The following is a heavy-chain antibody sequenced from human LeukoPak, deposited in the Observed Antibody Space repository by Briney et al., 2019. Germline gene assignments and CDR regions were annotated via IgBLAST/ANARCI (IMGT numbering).Heavy chain of an antibody. D-gene: IGHD3-3*01. CDR3: ARDQEGSDFWSGYWGALDV. Sequence: PGGSLRLSCAASGFTFSDYYMSWIRQAPGKGLEWLSSISTSVSAIYYADSVKGRFTISRDNAKNSLYLQMNSLRAEDTAVYYCARDQEGSDFWSGYWGALDVWGKGTTVTVSS. CDR2: ISTSVSAI. J-gene: IGHJ6*04. V-gene: IGHV3-11*04. CDR1: GFTFSDYY.